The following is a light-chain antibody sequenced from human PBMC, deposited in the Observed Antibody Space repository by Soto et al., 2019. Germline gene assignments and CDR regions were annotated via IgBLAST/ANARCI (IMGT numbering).Light chain of an antibody. CDR3: AAWDDSLSRVV. V-gene: IGLV1-47*01. CDR2: RNN. J-gene: IGLJ3*02. CDR1: SSNIETNY. Sequence: QSVLTQPPSASGTPGQRVTVSCSGSSSNIETNYVHWYQRLPGTAPKLLIFRNNQRPSGVPDRFSGSKSDTSASLAISGLRSEDEADYFCAAWDDSLSRVVFGGGTKVTVL.